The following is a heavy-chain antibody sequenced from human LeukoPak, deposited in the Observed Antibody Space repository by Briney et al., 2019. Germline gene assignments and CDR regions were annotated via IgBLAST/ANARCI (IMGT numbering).Heavy chain of an antibody. Sequence: GVPLQISCKGSGFNFTTYWIGWVRPMPGKGLEWMGIIYPGDSDTRYSPSFQGQVTISADKSISTAYLQWSSLKASDSAMYYCARSRLGDFDYWGQGTLVTVSS. V-gene: IGHV5-51*01. CDR3: ARSRLGDFDY. CDR1: GFNFTTYW. J-gene: IGHJ4*02. D-gene: IGHD3-16*01. CDR2: IYPGDSDT.